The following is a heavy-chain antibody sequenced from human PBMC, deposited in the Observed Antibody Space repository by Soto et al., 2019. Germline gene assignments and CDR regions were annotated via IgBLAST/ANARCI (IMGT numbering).Heavy chain of an antibody. J-gene: IGHJ5*02. V-gene: IGHV1-46*03. CDR1: GYTFTDYY. CDR2: INPSGGTT. Sequence: GASGKVSCKASGYTFTDYYIHWVRQAPGQGLEWMGVINPSGGTTNYAQKFQGRVTVTSDTSTSTVYMELSSLRYAAKAVYYCAIITHGPDPWGQGTLVNVSS. CDR3: AIITHGPDP. D-gene: IGHD2-8*01.